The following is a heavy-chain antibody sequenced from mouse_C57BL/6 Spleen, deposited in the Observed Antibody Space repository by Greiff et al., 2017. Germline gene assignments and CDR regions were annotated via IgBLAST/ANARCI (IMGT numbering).Heavy chain of an antibody. D-gene: IGHD1-1*01. Sequence: VQLQQSGPELVKPGASVKISCKASGYAFSSSWMNWVKQRPGKGLEWIGRIYPGDGDTNSNGKFKGKATLTADKSSSTAYMQLSSLTSEDSAVYFCAHYYGSSSYWYFDVWGTGTTVTVSS. CDR2: IYPGDGDT. V-gene: IGHV1-82*01. CDR3: AHYYGSSSYWYFDV. CDR1: GYAFSSSW. J-gene: IGHJ1*03.